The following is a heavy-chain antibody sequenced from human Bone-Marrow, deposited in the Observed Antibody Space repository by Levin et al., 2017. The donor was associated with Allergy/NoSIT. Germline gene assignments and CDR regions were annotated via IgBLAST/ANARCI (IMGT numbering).Heavy chain of an antibody. CDR1: GFTFSSYE. V-gene: IGHV3-48*03. Sequence: PGGSLRLSCAASGFTFSSYEMNWVRQAPGKGLEWVSYISSSGSTIYYADSVKGRFTISRDNAKNSLYLQMNSLRAEDTAVYYCAREYGDYGVRYFDLWGRGTLVTVSS. CDR3: AREYGDYGVRYFDL. CDR2: ISSSGSTI. D-gene: IGHD4-17*01. J-gene: IGHJ2*01.